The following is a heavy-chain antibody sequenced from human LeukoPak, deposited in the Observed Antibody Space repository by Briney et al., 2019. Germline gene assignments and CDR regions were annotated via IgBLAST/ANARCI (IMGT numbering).Heavy chain of an antibody. CDR3: ARTIVGASLYDAFDI. CDR2: IYADGST. V-gene: IGHV3-53*01. Sequence: GGSLRLSCAASGFTVSSNYMSWVRQSPEKRLEWVSIIYADGSTYYADSVKGRFTVSRDNSKNTLYLQMNSLRDEDTAVYYCARTIVGASLYDAFDIWGRGTMVTVSS. J-gene: IGHJ3*02. CDR1: GFTVSSNY. D-gene: IGHD1-26*01.